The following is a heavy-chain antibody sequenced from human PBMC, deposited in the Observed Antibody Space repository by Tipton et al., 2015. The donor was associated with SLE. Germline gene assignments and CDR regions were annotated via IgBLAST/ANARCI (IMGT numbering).Heavy chain of an antibody. CDR1: GFTFNTYA. Sequence: SLRLSCAASGFTFNTYATTWVRQAPGKGLEWVSDISGTGYSTNYADSVAGRFTISRDNSRSTLYLQMNSLRADDTALYYCAKDLNYFDSGGHYYYYGFDVWGQGTTVTVSS. V-gene: IGHV3-23*01. CDR3: AKDLNYFDSGGHYYYYGFDV. CDR2: ISGTGYST. J-gene: IGHJ6*02. D-gene: IGHD3-22*01.